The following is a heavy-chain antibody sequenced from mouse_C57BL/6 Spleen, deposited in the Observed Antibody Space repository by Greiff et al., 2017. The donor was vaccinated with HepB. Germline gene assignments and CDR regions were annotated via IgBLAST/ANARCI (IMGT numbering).Heavy chain of an antibody. CDR3: ARDNDGYFWFAY. CDR2: ISYDGSN. Sequence: DVKLQESGPGLVKPSQSLSLTCSVTGYSITSGYYWNWIRQFPGNNLEWMGYISYDGSNNYNPSLKNRISITRDTSKNQFFLKLNSVTTEDTATYYCARDNDGYFWFAYWGQGTLVTVSA. J-gene: IGHJ3*01. D-gene: IGHD2-3*01. CDR1: GYSITSGYY. V-gene: IGHV3-6*01.